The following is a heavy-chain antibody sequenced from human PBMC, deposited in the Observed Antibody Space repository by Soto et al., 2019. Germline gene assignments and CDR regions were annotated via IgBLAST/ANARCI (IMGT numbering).Heavy chain of an antibody. V-gene: IGHV5-51*01. Sequence: GESLKISCKGSGYSFTSYWIGWVRQMPGKGLEWMGIIYPGDSDTRYSPSFQGHVTISADKSISTAYLQWSSLKASDTAMYYCARIYSSSSSHYYYGMDVWGQGTTVTVSS. CDR3: ARIYSSSSSHYYYGMDV. D-gene: IGHD6-6*01. CDR2: IYPGDSDT. CDR1: GYSFTSYW. J-gene: IGHJ6*02.